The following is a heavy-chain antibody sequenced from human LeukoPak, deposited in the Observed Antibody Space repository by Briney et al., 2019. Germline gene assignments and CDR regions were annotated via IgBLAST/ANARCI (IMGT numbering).Heavy chain of an antibody. Sequence: GGSLRLSCGASGFTFSSYAMTWVRQAPGKGLEWVSAITGTGGRTYYADSVKGRFTISRDNSKNTVYLQMNSLRAGDTALYYCAKHRVNRGLTTDYYFDDWGQGTLVTVSS. CDR3: AKHRVNRGLTTDYYFDD. CDR2: ITGTGGRT. D-gene: IGHD3-10*01. J-gene: IGHJ4*02. V-gene: IGHV3-23*01. CDR1: GFTFSSYA.